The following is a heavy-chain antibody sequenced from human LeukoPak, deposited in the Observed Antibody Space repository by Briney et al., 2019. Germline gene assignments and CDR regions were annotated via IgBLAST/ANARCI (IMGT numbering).Heavy chain of an antibody. CDR3: AGQSSGSSTRDPDF. CDR1: GVTFSSFS. D-gene: IGHD1-26*01. Sequence: GGSLRLSCETSGVTFSSFSLIWLRQAPGKGLEWLSYISSSSRSKYYADSVKGRFIVSRDNAKNSLYLQMDSLRAEDTALYYCAGQSSGSSTRDPDFWGQGTLVTVSS. V-gene: IGHV3-48*04. J-gene: IGHJ4*02. CDR2: ISSSSRSK.